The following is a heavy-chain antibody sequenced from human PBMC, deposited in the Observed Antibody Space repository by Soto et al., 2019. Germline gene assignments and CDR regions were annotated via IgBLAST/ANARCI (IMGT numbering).Heavy chain of an antibody. CDR1: GFTFSSYG. D-gene: IGHD3-22*01. Sequence: SGGSLRISCAASGFTFSSYGMHWVRQAPGKGLEWVAVISYDGSNKYYADSVKGRFTISRDNSKNTLYLQMNSLRAEDTAVYYCAKQGSGYYYVPFDYWGQGTLVTVSS. J-gene: IGHJ4*02. V-gene: IGHV3-30*18. CDR3: AKQGSGYYYVPFDY. CDR2: ISYDGSNK.